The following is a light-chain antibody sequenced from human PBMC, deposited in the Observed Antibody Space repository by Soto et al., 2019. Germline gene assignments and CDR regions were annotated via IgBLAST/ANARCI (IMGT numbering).Light chain of an antibody. CDR1: SSNIGSNT. CDR2: TND. Sequence: QSVLTQPPSASGTPGQRVTISCSGSSSNIGSNTVNWYQQVPGTAPKLLIYTNDQRPSGVPVRFSGSKSGSSASLAISGLQSEDEADYYCAAWDDSLNGVVFGGGTKLTVL. J-gene: IGLJ2*01. V-gene: IGLV1-44*01. CDR3: AAWDDSLNGVV.